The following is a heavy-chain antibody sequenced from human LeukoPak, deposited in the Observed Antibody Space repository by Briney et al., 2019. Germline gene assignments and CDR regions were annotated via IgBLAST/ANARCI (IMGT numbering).Heavy chain of an antibody. CDR3: ARRYGDSAYYYYYMDV. Sequence: SSETLSLTCAVYGGSFSGYYWSWIRQPPGKGLEWIGEINHSGSTNYNPSLKSRVTISVDTSKNQFSLKLSSVTAADTAVYYCARRYGDSAYYYYYMDVWGKGTTVTISS. CDR1: GGSFSGYY. J-gene: IGHJ6*03. V-gene: IGHV4-34*01. CDR2: INHSGST. D-gene: IGHD4-17*01.